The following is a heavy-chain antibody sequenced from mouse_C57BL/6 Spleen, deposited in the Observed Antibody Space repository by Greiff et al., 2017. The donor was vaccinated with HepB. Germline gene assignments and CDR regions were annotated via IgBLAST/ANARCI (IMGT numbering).Heavy chain of an antibody. V-gene: IGHV1-4*01. Sequence: VQLQESGAELARPGASVKMSCKASGYTFTSYTMHWVKQRPGQGLEWIGYINPSSGYTKYNQKFKGKATLTADKSSSTAYVQLSSLTSEDSAVYYCARKGKKSSQRYFDAWGTGTTVTVSA. J-gene: IGHJ1*03. CDR3: ARKGKKSSQRYFDA. CDR2: INPSSGYT. CDR1: GYTFTSYT.